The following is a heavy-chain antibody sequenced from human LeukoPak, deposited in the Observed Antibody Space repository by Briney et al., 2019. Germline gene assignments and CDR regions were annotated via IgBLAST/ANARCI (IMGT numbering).Heavy chain of an antibody. CDR3: ARDPGGGYCSGGSCRYGYDFDY. D-gene: IGHD2-15*01. CDR2: IIPILGIA. J-gene: IGHJ4*02. CDR1: GGTFSSYA. V-gene: IGHV1-69*04. Sequence: GASVKVSCKASGGTFSSYAISWVRQAPGQGLEWTGRIIPILGIANYAQKFQGRVTITADKSTSTAYMELSSLRSEDTAVYYCARDPGGGYCSGGSCRYGYDFDYWGQGTLVTVSS.